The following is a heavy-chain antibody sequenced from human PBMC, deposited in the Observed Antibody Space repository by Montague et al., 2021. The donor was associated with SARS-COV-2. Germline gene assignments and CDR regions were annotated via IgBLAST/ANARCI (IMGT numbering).Heavy chain of an antibody. CDR2: ISSSSSYI. V-gene: IGHV3-21*01. D-gene: IGHD2-2*01. J-gene: IGHJ5*02. CDR1: GFTFSSYS. CDR3: AREVRGYHNWFDP. Sequence: SLRLSCAASGFTFSSYSMNWVRQAPGKGLEWVSSISSSSSYIYYADSVKGRFTISRDNAKNSLYLQMNGMRAEDTAVYYCAREVRGYHNWFDPWGQGTLVTVSS.